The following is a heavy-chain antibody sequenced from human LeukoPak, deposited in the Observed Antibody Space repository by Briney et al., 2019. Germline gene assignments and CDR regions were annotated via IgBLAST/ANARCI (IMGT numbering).Heavy chain of an antibody. J-gene: IGHJ4*02. Sequence: ASVKVSCKASGYIFTNYGISWVRQAPGQGLEWMGWISSFNDNTHSAPKLQGRVTMTTDTSTDTAYMELRSLRSDDTAVYYCARVVAASAAFDYWGQGTLVTVSS. CDR3: ARVVAASAAFDY. V-gene: IGHV1-18*01. D-gene: IGHD2-15*01. CDR1: GYIFTNYG. CDR2: ISSFNDNT.